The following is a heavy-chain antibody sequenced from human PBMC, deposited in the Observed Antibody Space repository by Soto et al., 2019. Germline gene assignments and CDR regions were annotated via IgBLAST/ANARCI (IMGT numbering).Heavy chain of an antibody. CDR1: GFTFSSHS. CDR3: ARGARIVKVPARQVDL. D-gene: IGHD2-2*01. Sequence: QVQLVESGGGVVQPGRSLRLSCAASGFTFSSHSMHWVRQAPGKGLEWVAVIWYDGNNKYYADSVQGRLTISRDKPKNTLYLHINILRAEDTRVYFCARGARIVKVPARQVDLWGRGTLVTVSS. V-gene: IGHV3-33*01. CDR2: IWYDGNNK. J-gene: IGHJ2*01.